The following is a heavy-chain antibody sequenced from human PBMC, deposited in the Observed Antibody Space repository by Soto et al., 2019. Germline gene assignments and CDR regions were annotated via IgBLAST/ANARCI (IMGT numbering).Heavy chain of an antibody. Sequence: SETLSLTCTVSGGSISSGDYYWSWIRQPPGKGLEWIGYIYYSGSTYYNPSLKSRVTISVDTSKNQFSLKLSSVTAADTAVYYCARDHWALGCGHGYWGQGTLVTVSS. D-gene: IGHD3-16*01. CDR1: GGSISSGDYY. J-gene: IGHJ4*02. CDR2: IYYSGST. V-gene: IGHV4-30-4*01. CDR3: ARDHWALGCGHGY.